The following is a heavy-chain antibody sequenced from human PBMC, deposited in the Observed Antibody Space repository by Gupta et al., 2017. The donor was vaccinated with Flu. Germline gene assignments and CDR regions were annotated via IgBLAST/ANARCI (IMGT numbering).Heavy chain of an antibody. CDR3: ARDGATMVTHYYGMDV. CDR2: IWYDGSNK. CDR1: GFTFSSYG. V-gene: IGHV3-33*01. D-gene: IGHD5-18*01. Sequence: QVQLVESGGGVVQPGRSLRLSCAASGFTFSSYGMHWVLQAPGKGLEWVAVIWYDGSNKYYADSVKGRFTISRDNSKNTLYLQMNSLRAEDTAVYYCARDGATMVTHYYGMDVWGQGTTVTVSS. J-gene: IGHJ6*02.